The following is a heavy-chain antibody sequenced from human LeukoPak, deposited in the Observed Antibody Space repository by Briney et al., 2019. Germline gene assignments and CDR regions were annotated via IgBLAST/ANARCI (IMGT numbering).Heavy chain of an antibody. D-gene: IGHD2-15*01. CDR3: ARGRYSGGPDAFGI. CDR1: GGSFSTYY. J-gene: IGHJ3*02. V-gene: IGHV4-34*01. CDR2: INHSGRT. Sequence: KPSETLSLTCAVYGGSFSTYYWSWIRQPPGKGLEWIGEINHSGRTNYNPSLKSRVTISIDTSKNQFSLMLSSLTAADTAVYYCARGRYSGGPDAFGIWGRGTMVTVSS.